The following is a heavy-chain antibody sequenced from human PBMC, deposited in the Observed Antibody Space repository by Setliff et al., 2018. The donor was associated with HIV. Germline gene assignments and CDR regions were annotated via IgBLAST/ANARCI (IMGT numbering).Heavy chain of an antibody. V-gene: IGHV1-69*02. CDR2: IIPILGVA. CDR3: ARGGDYDSSGYYVT. J-gene: IGHJ4*02. Sequence: SVKVSCKASRSTFNSHTINWVRQAPGQGLDWMGRIIPILGVANYAQRFQGKVTITADKSTGTSYMHLSSLRAEDTAVYFCARGGDYDSSGYYVTWGQGSLVTVS. D-gene: IGHD3-22*01. CDR1: RSTFNSHT.